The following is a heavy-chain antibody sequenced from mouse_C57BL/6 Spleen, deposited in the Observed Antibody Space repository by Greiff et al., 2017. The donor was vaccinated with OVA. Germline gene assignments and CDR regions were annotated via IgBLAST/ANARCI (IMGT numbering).Heavy chain of an antibody. CDR3: TRSDYDYDRGYAMDY. CDR1: GYTFTDYE. V-gene: IGHV1-15*01. Sequence: VKLVESGAELVRPGASVTLSCKASGYTFTDYEMHWVKQTPVHGLEWIGAIDPETGGTAYNQKFKGKAILTADKSSSTAYMELRSLTSEDSAVYYCTRSDYDYDRGYAMDYWGQGTSVTVSS. D-gene: IGHD2-4*01. CDR2: IDPETGGT. J-gene: IGHJ4*01.